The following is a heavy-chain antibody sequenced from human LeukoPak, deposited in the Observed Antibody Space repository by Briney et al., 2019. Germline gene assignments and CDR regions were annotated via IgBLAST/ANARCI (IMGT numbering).Heavy chain of an antibody. Sequence: ASVKVSCKASGYTFADYYLHWVRQAPGQGLEWMGWINPNSGGTNYAQKFQGRVTMTRDTSISTAYMELSRLRSDDTAVYYCARESGVYYGMDVWGQGTTVTVSS. CDR2: INPNSGGT. D-gene: IGHD2-8*01. CDR3: ARESGVYYGMDV. V-gene: IGHV1-2*02. J-gene: IGHJ6*02. CDR1: GYTFADYY.